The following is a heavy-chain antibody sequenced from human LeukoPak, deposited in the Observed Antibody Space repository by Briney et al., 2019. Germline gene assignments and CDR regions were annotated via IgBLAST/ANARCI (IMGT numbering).Heavy chain of an antibody. Sequence: GGSLRLSCAASGFTFSSYAMHWVRQAPGKGLEWVAVISYDGSNKYYADSVKGRFTISRDNSKNTLYLQINSLRAEDTAVYYCAREGYCTGGSCPDSFDYWGQGTLVTVSS. CDR2: ISYDGSNK. J-gene: IGHJ4*02. CDR3: AREGYCTGGSCPDSFDY. V-gene: IGHV3-30*04. CDR1: GFTFSSYA. D-gene: IGHD2-15*01.